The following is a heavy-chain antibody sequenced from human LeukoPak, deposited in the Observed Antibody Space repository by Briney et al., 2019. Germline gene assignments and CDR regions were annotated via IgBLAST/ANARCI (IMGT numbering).Heavy chain of an antibody. CDR3: VKDHRGSLENFQH. CDR2: ISESGGTT. J-gene: IGHJ1*01. CDR1: GFTFSSYA. V-gene: IGHV3-23*01. Sequence: GGSLRLSCAASGFTFSSYAMCWVRQAPGKGLEWVSGISESGGTTYYADSVKGRLTISRDNSKNTLYLQMNGLRDEDTALYYCVKDHRGSLENFQHWGQGTLVTVFS.